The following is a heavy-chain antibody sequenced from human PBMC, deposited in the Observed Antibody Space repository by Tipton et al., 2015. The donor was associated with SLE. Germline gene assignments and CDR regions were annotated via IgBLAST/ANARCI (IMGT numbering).Heavy chain of an antibody. Sequence: SLRLSCAASGFTVSSNYMSWVRQAPGKGLEGVSVIYSGGSTYYADSVKGRFTISRDNSKNPLYLQMNSLRAEDTAVYYCASAPPSGWYPEYFQHWGQGTLVTVAS. CDR1: GFTVSSNY. CDR2: IYSGGST. J-gene: IGHJ1*01. CDR3: ASAPPSGWYPEYFQH. V-gene: IGHV3-53*01. D-gene: IGHD6-19*01.